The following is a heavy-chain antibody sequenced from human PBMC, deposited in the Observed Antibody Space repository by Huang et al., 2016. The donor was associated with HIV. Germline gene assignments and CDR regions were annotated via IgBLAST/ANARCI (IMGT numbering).Heavy chain of an antibody. CDR1: GYTFSIYG. J-gene: IGHJ4*02. V-gene: IGHV1-18*01. CDR3: ARVPSDQYSDY. CDR2: VSTYSGYT. D-gene: IGHD2-21*01. Sequence: QVQLVQSGPEVQKPGASVKVSCKASGYTFSIYGISWVRQAPGQGPEWKRGVSTYSGYTNYSQKFQGRVTMTTDTATSTAYMDLRSLTAGDTAVYYCARVPSDQYSDYWGQGTLVTVSS.